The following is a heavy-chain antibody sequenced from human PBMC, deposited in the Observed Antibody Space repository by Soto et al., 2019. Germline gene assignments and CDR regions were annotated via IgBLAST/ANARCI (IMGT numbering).Heavy chain of an antibody. CDR2: TRGSGGDT. CDR3: VKGHSHSYYYFDY. V-gene: IGHV3-23*01. D-gene: IGHD1-26*01. Sequence: EVQLLESGGGLVQPGGSLRLSCAASGFTFSFCAMNWVRQAPGKGLEWVSSTRGSGGDTYYADSVRGRFTISRDNSKNTLYLQVNSLRVEDTAVYYCVKGHSHSYYYFDYWGQGPLVTVSS. J-gene: IGHJ4*02. CDR1: GFTFSFCA.